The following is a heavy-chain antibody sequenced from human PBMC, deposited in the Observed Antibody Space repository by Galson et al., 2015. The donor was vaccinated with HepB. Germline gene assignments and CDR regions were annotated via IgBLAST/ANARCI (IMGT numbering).Heavy chain of an antibody. Sequence: SVKVSCKASGYSFTYYGISWVRQAPGQGLEWMGWISAYNGNKNYAQKFQGRVTMTTDTSTSTVYMELRSLRSDDTAVYYCARDIGQRLVPWSFFDYWGQGTLITVSS. V-gene: IGHV1-18*01. CDR3: ARDIGQRLVPWSFFDY. D-gene: IGHD6-13*01. CDR1: GYSFTYYG. J-gene: IGHJ4*02. CDR2: ISAYNGNK.